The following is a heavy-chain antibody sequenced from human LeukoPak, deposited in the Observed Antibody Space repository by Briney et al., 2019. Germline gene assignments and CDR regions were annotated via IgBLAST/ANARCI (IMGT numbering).Heavy chain of an antibody. J-gene: IGHJ6*04. CDR1: GYTFTSYA. CDR3: ARVYGSGSYDYYYGMDV. V-gene: IGHV1-3*01. D-gene: IGHD3-10*01. CDR2: INAGYDNR. Sequence: GASVKVSCKASGYTFTSYAMHWVRQAPGQRLEWMGWINAGYDNRKYSQKFQGRVTITRDTSASTAYMELSSLRSEDTAVYYCARVYGSGSYDYYYGMDVWGKGTTVTVSS.